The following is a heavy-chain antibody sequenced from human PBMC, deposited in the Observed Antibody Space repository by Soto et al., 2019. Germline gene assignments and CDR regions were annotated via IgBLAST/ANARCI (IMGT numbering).Heavy chain of an antibody. CDR3: ARGAGTSPYYFDY. Sequence: SETLSLTCTVSGGSISSYYWSWIRQPPGKGLEWIGYIYYSGSTNYNPSLKSRVTISVDTSKNQFSLKLSSVTAADTAVYYCARGAGTSPYYFDYWGQGTLVTVS. J-gene: IGHJ4*02. CDR2: IYYSGST. D-gene: IGHD1-7*01. CDR1: GGSISSYY. V-gene: IGHV4-59*01.